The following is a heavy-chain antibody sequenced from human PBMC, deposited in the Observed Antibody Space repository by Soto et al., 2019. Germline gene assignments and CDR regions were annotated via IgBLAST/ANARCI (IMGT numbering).Heavy chain of an antibody. D-gene: IGHD5-12*01. CDR3: ARGGKDGYRKDAFDI. J-gene: IGHJ3*02. Sequence: GGSLRLSCAASGFTFSTYSMNWVRQAPGKGLEWVAVISFNGSNKYYADSVKGRFTISRDNSKNTLYLQMNSLRTEDTAVYYCARGGKDGYRKDAFDIWGQGTMVTVSS. CDR2: ISFNGSNK. V-gene: IGHV3-30*03. CDR1: GFTFSTYS.